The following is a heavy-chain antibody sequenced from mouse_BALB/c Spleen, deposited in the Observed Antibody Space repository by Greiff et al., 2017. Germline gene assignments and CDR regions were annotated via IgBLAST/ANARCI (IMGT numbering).Heavy chain of an antibody. CDR3: AKMGDYVYYYALDY. D-gene: IGHD2-4*01. CDR1: GFSLTSYG. Sequence: VKLVESGPGLVAPSQSLSLTCTVSGFSLTSYGVSWVRQPPGKGLEWLGVIWGDGSTNYYSALISRLSTSKDNSKSQVFLKLNSLQTDDTATYYGAKMGDYVYYYALDYWGQGTSVTVSS. V-gene: IGHV2-3*01. J-gene: IGHJ4*01. CDR2: IWGDGST.